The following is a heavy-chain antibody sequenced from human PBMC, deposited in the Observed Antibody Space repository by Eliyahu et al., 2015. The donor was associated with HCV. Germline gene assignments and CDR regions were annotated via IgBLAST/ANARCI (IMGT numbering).Heavy chain of an antibody. D-gene: IGHD3-22*01. CDR1: GFTFRXXA. CDR3: AKVHHDSSGYWTSLEWYFDL. V-gene: IGHV3-23*01. J-gene: IGHJ2*01. Sequence: EVQLLESGGGLVQPGGXLRLSXAASGFTFRXXAXXWVRXGXGKGLEWVAGIRGSGGTTYYADPVKGRFTISRDNSKNTLYLHVSSLRPEDTAAYYCAKVHHDSSGYWTSLEWYFDLWGRGTQVTVSS. CDR2: IRGSGGTT.